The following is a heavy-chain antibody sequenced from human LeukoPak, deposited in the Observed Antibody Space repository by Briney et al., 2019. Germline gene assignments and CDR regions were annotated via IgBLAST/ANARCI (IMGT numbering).Heavy chain of an antibody. Sequence: GGSLRLSCAASGFRFSSYAMNWVRQAPGEGLEWVSSISATSSSTYNADSVRGRFAISRDNSKNTLYLQLNSLRAEDTALYYCAKASTKNWASSALDVWGQGTMVTVS. CDR1: GFRFSSYA. D-gene: IGHD7-27*01. V-gene: IGHV3-23*01. CDR3: AKASTKNWASSALDV. J-gene: IGHJ3*01. CDR2: ISATSSST.